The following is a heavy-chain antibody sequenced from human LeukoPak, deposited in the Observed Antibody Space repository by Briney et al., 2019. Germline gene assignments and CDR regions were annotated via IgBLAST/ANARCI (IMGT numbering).Heavy chain of an antibody. V-gene: IGHV4-59*01. CDR2: IYYSGST. CDR1: GGSISSYY. CDR3: ARVGTNGVLGAFDI. J-gene: IGHJ3*02. D-gene: IGHD2-8*01. Sequence: SETLSLTCAVSGGSISSYYWSWIRQPPGKGLEWIGYIYYSGSTNYNPSLKSRVTISVDTSKNQFSLKLSSVTAADTAVYYCARVGTNGVLGAFDIWGQGTMVTVSS.